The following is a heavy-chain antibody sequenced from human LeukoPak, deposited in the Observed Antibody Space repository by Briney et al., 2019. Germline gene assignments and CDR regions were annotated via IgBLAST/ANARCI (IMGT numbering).Heavy chain of an antibody. Sequence: ASVKVSCKASGYTFTGYYMHWVRQAPGQGLEWMGWINPNSGGTNYAQKFQGWVTMTRDTSISTAYMELSRLRSDDTAVYYCARDRYGDLNWFDPWGQGTLVTVSS. V-gene: IGHV1-2*04. CDR3: ARDRYGDLNWFDP. D-gene: IGHD4-17*01. CDR1: GYTFTGYY. J-gene: IGHJ5*02. CDR2: INPNSGGT.